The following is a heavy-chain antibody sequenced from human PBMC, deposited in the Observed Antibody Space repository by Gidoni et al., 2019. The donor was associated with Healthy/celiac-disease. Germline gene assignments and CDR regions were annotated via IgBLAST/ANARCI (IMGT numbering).Heavy chain of an antibody. J-gene: IGHJ3*02. V-gene: IGHV1-8*01. CDR3: ARGDRITMIVVVITDSAFDI. CDR1: GYTFTSYD. CDR2: MNPNSGNT. D-gene: IGHD3-22*01. Sequence: QVQLVQSGAEVKKPGASVKVSCKASGYTFTSYDITWVRQATGQGLEWMGWMNPNSGNTGYAQKFQGRVTMTRNTSISTAYMELSSLRSEDTAVYYCARGDRITMIVVVITDSAFDIWGQGTMVTVSS.